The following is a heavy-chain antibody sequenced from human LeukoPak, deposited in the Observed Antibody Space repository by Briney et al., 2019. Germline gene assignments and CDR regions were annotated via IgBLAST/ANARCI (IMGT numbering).Heavy chain of an antibody. J-gene: IGHJ4*02. CDR3: ARDLRNDFWSGYYPGELDY. V-gene: IGHV3-30-3*01. CDR1: GFTFSSYA. D-gene: IGHD3-3*01. Sequence: GGSLRLSCAASGFTFSSYAMHWVRQAPGKGLERVAVISYDGSNKYYADSVKGRFTISRDNSKNTLYLQMNSLRAEDTAVYYCARDLRNDFWSGYYPGELDYWGQGTLVTVSS. CDR2: ISYDGSNK.